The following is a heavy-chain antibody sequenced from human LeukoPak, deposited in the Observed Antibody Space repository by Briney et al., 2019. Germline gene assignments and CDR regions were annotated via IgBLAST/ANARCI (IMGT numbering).Heavy chain of an antibody. CDR3: ARDRVDDSPIYYYYYMDV. CDR1: GYTFTSYY. J-gene: IGHJ6*03. Sequence: ASVKVSCKASGYTFTSYYMHWVRQAPGQGLEWMGIINPSGGSTSYAQKFQGRVTMTRDMSTSTVYMELSSLRSEDTAVYYCARDRVDDSPIYYYYYMDVWGKGTTVTVSS. V-gene: IGHV1-46*01. CDR2: INPSGGST. D-gene: IGHD3-3*01.